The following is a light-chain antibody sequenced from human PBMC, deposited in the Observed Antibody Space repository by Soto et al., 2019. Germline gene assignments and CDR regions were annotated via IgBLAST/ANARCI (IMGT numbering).Light chain of an antibody. CDR1: SSDVGGYNY. Sequence: QSVLTQPASVSGSPGQSITISCTGTSSDVGGYNYVSWYQQHPGKAPKLMIYDVSNRPSGVSNRFSGSKSGNTASLTISGLQAEDVADYYSTSYTSSSTLVFGTGTEVTV. CDR3: TSYTSSSTLV. CDR2: DVS. V-gene: IGLV2-14*01. J-gene: IGLJ1*01.